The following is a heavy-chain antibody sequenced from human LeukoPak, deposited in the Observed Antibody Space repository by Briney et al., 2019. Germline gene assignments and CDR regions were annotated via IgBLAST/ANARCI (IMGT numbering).Heavy chain of an antibody. D-gene: IGHD2-2*01. CDR3: ARDKVVVVPAAIRSRWFDP. V-gene: IGHV1-18*01. CDR1: GYTFTSYG. J-gene: IGHJ5*02. CDR2: ISAYNGNT. Sequence: ASVKVSCKASGYTFTSYGISWVRQAPGQGLEWMGWISAYNGNTNYAQKLQGRVTMTTGTSTSTAYMELRSLRSDDTAVYYCARDKVVVVPAAIRSRWFDPWGQGTLVIVSS.